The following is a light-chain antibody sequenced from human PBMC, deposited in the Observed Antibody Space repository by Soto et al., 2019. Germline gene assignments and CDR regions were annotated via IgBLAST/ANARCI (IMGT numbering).Light chain of an antibody. V-gene: IGLV2-23*01. CDR3: CSYAGDSTYV. J-gene: IGLJ1*01. CDR2: EGS. CDR1: SSDVGSYKL. Sequence: QSALTQPASVSGCPGQSITISCTGTSSDVGSYKLVSWFQQHPGKAPKLMIYEGSKRPSGVSNRFSGSKSGNTASLTISGLQPEDEADYYCCSYAGDSTYVFGTGTKVTVL.